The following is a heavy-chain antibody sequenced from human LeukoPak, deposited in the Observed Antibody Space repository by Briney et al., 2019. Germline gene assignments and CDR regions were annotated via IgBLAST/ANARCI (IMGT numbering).Heavy chain of an antibody. CDR1: GFTFSNSA. D-gene: IGHD4/OR15-4a*01. Sequence: GGSLRLSCAASGFTFSNSAMIWVRQAPGKGLEWVSEINHSGDNTYYADSVKGRFTISRDNSKNTLYLQMNSLRVEDTAVYYCAKGTYGAFDYWGQGTLVTVSP. V-gene: IGHV3-23*01. CDR3: AKGTYGAFDY. CDR2: INHSGDNT. J-gene: IGHJ4*02.